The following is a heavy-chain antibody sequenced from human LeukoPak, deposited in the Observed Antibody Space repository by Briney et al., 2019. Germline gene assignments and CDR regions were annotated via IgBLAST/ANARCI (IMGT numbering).Heavy chain of an antibody. J-gene: IGHJ4*02. CDR1: GDSITGYY. CDR2: IYHTGST. CDR3: ARDVSINWFYY. D-gene: IGHD6-13*01. V-gene: IGHV4-38-2*02. Sequence: SETLSLTCTVSGDSITGYYWGWIRQPPGKGLEWIGNIYHTGSTYYNPSLKSRVTMSVDTSKNQFSLKLSSVTAADTAVYYCARDVSINWFYYWGQGTLVTVSS.